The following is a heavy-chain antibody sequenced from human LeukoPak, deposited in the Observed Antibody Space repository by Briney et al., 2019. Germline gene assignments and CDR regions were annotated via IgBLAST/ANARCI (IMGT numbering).Heavy chain of an antibody. Sequence: SVTVSCKASGDTFSSYAISWVRQAPGQGLEWMGGIIPIFGAANYAQKFQGRVTITTDESTSTAYMELSSLRSEDTAVYYCARTYGSGHMDVWGKGTTVTVSS. J-gene: IGHJ6*03. CDR3: ARTYGSGHMDV. V-gene: IGHV1-69*05. CDR1: GDTFSSYA. D-gene: IGHD3-10*01. CDR2: IIPIFGAA.